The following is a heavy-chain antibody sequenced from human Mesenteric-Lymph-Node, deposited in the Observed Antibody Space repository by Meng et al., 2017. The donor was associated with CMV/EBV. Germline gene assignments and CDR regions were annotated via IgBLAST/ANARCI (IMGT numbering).Heavy chain of an antibody. J-gene: IGHJ2*01. Sequence: VSGVSISSGSYYWSWIRQHPGKGLEWIGYIHYSASTSYNPSLRSRVTISIDTSKNQFSLKLSSVTAADTAVYYCARDVTTTYWYFELWGRGTLVTVSS. CDR2: IHYSAST. D-gene: IGHD1/OR15-1a*01. CDR1: GVSISSGSYY. V-gene: IGHV4-31*02. CDR3: ARDVTTTYWYFEL.